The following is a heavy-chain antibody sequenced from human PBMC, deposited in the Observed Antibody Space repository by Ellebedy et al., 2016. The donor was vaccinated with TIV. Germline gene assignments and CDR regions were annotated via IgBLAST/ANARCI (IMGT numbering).Heavy chain of an antibody. CDR1: GGTFSSYA. D-gene: IGHD1-26*01. CDR2: IIPIFGTA. V-gene: IGHV1-69*13. Sequence: AASVKVSCKASGGTFSSYAISWARQAPGQGLEWMGGIIPIFGTANYAQKFQGRVTITADESTSTAYMELSSLRSEDTAVYYCARDVRELLGAFDIWGQGTMVTVSS. CDR3: ARDVRELLGAFDI. J-gene: IGHJ3*02.